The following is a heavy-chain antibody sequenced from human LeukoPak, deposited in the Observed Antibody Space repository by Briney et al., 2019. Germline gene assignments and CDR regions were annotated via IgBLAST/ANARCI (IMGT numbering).Heavy chain of an antibody. CDR1: GGSFSGYY. Sequence: SETLSLTCAVYGGSFSGYYWSWIRQPPGKGLEWIGEINHSGSTNYNNYNPSLKSRVTILVDTSKTQFSLKLSSVTAADTAVYYCARGQDDVVVPATIDGGFAWWGQGTLVAVSS. CDR2: INHSGSTNYN. D-gene: IGHD2-2*01. V-gene: IGHV4-34*01. CDR3: ARGQDDVVVPATIDGGFAW. J-gene: IGHJ4*02.